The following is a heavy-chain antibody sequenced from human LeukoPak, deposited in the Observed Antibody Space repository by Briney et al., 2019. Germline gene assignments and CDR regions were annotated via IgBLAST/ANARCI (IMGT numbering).Heavy chain of an antibody. J-gene: IGHJ6*02. V-gene: IGHV3-30*18. CDR3: AKVLVGDYYYGMDV. D-gene: IGHD1-26*01. CDR2: ISYDGSNK. CDR1: GFTFSSYG. Sequence: GGSLRLSCAASGFTFSSYGMHWVRQAPGKGLEWVAVISYDGSNKYYADSVKGRFTISRDNSKNTLYLQMNSLRAKDTAVYYCAKVLVGDYYYGMDVWGQGTTVTASS.